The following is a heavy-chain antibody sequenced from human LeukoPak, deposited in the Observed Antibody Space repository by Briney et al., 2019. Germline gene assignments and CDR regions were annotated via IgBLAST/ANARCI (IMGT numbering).Heavy chain of an antibody. D-gene: IGHD3-16*02. J-gene: IGHJ3*02. CDR3: TRPAPPGGIVYGFHI. Sequence: GGSLRLSCAASGFIFTTYAMHWVRQAPGKGLEWVAIISYDGNYRNYADSVKGRFTISRDNSKNTLYLQMNSLGAEDTAVYYCTRPAPPGGIVYGFHIWGQGIMVTVSS. CDR2: ISYDGNYR. V-gene: IGHV3-30*03. CDR1: GFIFTTYA.